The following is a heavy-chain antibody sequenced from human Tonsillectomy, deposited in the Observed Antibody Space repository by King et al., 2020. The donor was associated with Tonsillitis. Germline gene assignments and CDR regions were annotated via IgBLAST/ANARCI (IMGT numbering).Heavy chain of an antibody. Sequence: QLVQSGAEVKKPGASVKVSCKASGYTFTTYDIYWVRQATGQGLEWMGWMNPKSGDTGYAQKFQGRVTMTRNTSISTAYMELRRLRSEDTAVYYCARAFCGGDCWLTYWGQGTLVTVSS. CDR2: MNPKSGDT. D-gene: IGHD2-21*01. CDR1: GYTFTTYD. CDR3: ARAFCGGDCWLTY. J-gene: IGHJ4*02. V-gene: IGHV1-8*01.